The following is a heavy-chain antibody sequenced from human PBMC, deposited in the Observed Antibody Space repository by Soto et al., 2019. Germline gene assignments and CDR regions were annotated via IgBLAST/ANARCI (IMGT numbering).Heavy chain of an antibody. D-gene: IGHD6-13*01. Sequence: QVQLVESGGGLVKPGGSLRLSCAVSGFTFSDYYMTWIRQAPGKGLEWVSYISSSTSHTNYADSVKGRFTISRDNAKNSLFLQMNSLRAEDAAVYYCARDRGAAADDFDFWGQGTLVTVSS. J-gene: IGHJ4*02. V-gene: IGHV3-11*05. CDR2: ISSSTSHT. CDR1: GFTFSDYY. CDR3: ARDRGAAADDFDF.